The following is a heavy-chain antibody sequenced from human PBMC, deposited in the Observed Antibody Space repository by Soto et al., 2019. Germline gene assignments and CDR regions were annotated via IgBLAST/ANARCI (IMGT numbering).Heavy chain of an antibody. V-gene: IGHV1-69*13. J-gene: IGHJ3*02. D-gene: IGHD6-6*01. CDR2: IIPIFGTA. CDR1: GGTFSSYA. Sequence: SVKVSCKASGGTFSSYAISWVRQAPGRGLEWMGGIIPIFGTASYAQKFQGRVTITADESTSTAYMELSSLRSEDTAVYYCARDVPSGIAARLHAFDIWGQGTMVTVSS. CDR3: ARDVPSGIAARLHAFDI.